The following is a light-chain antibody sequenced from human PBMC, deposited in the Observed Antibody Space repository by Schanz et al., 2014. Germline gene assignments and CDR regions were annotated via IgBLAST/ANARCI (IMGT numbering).Light chain of an antibody. V-gene: IGLV2-14*03. J-gene: IGLJ2*01. CDR1: SSDVGGYNY. CDR2: DVN. Sequence: QSALTQPASVSGSPGQSITISCTGTSSDVGGYNYVSWYQQHPGKAPKVMIYDVNNRPSGVSNRFSGSKSGNTASLTISGLQHEDEADYYCSSYTSRRTLEFGGGTKLTVL. CDR3: SSYTSRRTLE.